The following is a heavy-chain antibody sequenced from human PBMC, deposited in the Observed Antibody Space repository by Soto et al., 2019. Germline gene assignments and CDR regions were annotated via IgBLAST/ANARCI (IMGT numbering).Heavy chain of an antibody. Sequence: EVQLLESGGGLVQPAGSLRLSCAASGFTFSSYAMSWVRQAPGKGLEWVSAISGSGGSTYYADSVKGRFTISRDNSKNTLDLQMSSLRAEVTAVYYCANGDRLWFGRHWFDPWGQGTLVTVSS. D-gene: IGHD3-10*01. CDR1: GFTFSSYA. V-gene: IGHV3-23*01. CDR3: ANGDRLWFGRHWFDP. CDR2: ISGSGGST. J-gene: IGHJ5*02.